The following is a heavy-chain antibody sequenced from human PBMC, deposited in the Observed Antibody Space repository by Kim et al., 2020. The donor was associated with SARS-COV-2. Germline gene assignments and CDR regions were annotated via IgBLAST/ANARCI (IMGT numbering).Heavy chain of an antibody. Sequence: GGSLRLSCAASGFTFSSYSMNWVRQPPGKGLEWLSYITSSSTTIYYADSVKGRFTVSRDNAKNSLYLQMNNLRAEDTAVYYCARVNDYDGSGYYLDYWGQGTLVTVSS. CDR2: ITSSSTTI. CDR3: ARVNDYDGSGYYLDY. J-gene: IGHJ4*02. CDR1: GFTFSSYS. V-gene: IGHV3-48*04. D-gene: IGHD3-22*01.